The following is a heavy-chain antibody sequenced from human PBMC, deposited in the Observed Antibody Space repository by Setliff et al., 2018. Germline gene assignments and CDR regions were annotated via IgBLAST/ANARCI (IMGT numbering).Heavy chain of an antibody. CDR2: IHYRGTT. V-gene: IGHV4-39*01. Sequence: PSETLSLTCTVSGASISSGTYYWAWIRQPPGKGLEWIGRIHYRGTTYSNASLASRLTISVDTAKNQFSLKLTSVTAADTAVYYCARLSCSSNSCPFDYWVQGTLVTVSS. CDR1: GASISSGTYY. D-gene: IGHD2-2*01. CDR3: ARLSCSSNSCPFDY. J-gene: IGHJ4*02.